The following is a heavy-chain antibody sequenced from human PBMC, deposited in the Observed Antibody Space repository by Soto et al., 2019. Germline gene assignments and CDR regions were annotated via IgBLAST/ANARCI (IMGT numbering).Heavy chain of an antibody. Sequence: QVQLVESGGGVVQPGRSLRLSCAVSGFTVSTYGMHWVRQAPGKGLEWVAVISRDGGNKYYADSVKGRFTISRDNSRNTLFLEMNSLRGDDMAVYDCAGEVASGYCGQGTLVTVSS. CDR2: ISRDGGNK. CDR3: AGEVASGY. D-gene: IGHD2-21*01. CDR1: GFTVSTYG. V-gene: IGHV3-30*03. J-gene: IGHJ4*02.